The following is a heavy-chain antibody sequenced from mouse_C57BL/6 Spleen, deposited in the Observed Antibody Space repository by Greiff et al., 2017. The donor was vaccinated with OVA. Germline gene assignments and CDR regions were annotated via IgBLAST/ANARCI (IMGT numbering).Heavy chain of an antibody. CDR1: GFTFSDYG. V-gene: IGHV5-17*01. J-gene: IGHJ4*01. CDR2: ISSGSSTI. Sequence: EVHLVESGGGLVKPGGSLKLSCAASGFTFSDYGMHWVRQAPEKGLEWVAYISSGSSTIYYADTVKGRFTISRDNAKNTLFLQMTSLRSEDTAMYYCAVTTVVEDAMDYWGQGTSVTVSS. CDR3: AVTTVVEDAMDY. D-gene: IGHD1-1*01.